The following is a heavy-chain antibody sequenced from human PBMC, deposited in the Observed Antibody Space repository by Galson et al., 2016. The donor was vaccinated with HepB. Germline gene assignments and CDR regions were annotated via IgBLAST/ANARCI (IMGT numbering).Heavy chain of an antibody. V-gene: IGHV4-61*02. D-gene: IGHD2-2*03. Sequence: TLSLTCTVSGAAISSGPYYWTWIRQPAGKALEWIGRISTSGDASYNPSFKGRVTISLDMSRSQFSLTLTSVTAADTAVYPLATGGGPTYFGRTRGTISLDMSRSQFSLTLTSVTAADTAVYLCARGGDTTIFGETEGHFDYWGQGTLVTVSS. CDR3: ATGGGPTYFGRTRGTISLDMSRSQFSLTLTSVTAADTAVYLCARGGDTTIFGETEGHFDY. CDR2: ISTSGDA. J-gene: IGHJ4*02. CDR1: GAAISSGPYY.